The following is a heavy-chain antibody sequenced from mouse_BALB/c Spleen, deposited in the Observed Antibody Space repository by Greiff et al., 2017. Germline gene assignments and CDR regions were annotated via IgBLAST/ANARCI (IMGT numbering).Heavy chain of an antibody. CDR1: GDSITSGY. J-gene: IGHJ4*01. V-gene: IGHV3-8*02. Sequence: EVQRVESGPSLVKPSQPLSLSCSVSGDSITSGYWNWIRKFPGNKLEYMGYISYSGSTYYNPSLKSRISITRDTSTNQYYLQLNSVTTEDTATYYCARLGGYYYAMDYWGQGTSVTGSS. CDR2: ISYSGST. CDR3: ARLGGYYYAMDY.